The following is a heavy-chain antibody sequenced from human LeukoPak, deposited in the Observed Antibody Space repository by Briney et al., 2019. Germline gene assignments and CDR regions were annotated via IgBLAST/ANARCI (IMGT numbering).Heavy chain of an antibody. CDR3: ARELFEGCSGGSCAGLWFDP. J-gene: IGHJ5*02. D-gene: IGHD2-15*01. CDR1: GFTFSSYW. Sequence: GGSLRLSCAASGFTFSSYWMSWVRQAPGKGLEWVANIKQDGSEKYYVDSVKGRFTISRDNAKNSLYLQMNSLRAEDTAVYYCARELFEGCSGGSCAGLWFDPWGQGTLVTVSS. V-gene: IGHV3-7*01. CDR2: IKQDGSEK.